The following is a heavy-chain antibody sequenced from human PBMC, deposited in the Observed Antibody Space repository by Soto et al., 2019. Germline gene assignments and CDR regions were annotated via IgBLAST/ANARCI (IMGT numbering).Heavy chain of an antibody. CDR2: ISGSGGST. CDR1: GFTFSSYA. V-gene: IGHV3-23*01. D-gene: IGHD3-9*01. CDR3: AGIFLTGLGDYYYYSYRDV. J-gene: IGHJ6*03. Sequence: GGSLRLSCAASGFTFSSYAMSWVRQAPGKGLEWVSAISGSGGSTYYADSVKGRFTISRDNSKNTLYLQMNSLRAEDTAVYYCAGIFLTGLGDYYYYSYRDVGGKGTTVTVSS.